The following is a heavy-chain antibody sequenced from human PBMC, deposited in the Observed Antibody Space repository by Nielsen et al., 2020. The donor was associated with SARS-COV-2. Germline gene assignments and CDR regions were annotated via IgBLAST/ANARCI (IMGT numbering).Heavy chain of an antibody. D-gene: IGHD6-19*01. CDR1: GFTFSSYE. CDR2: ISSSGSTI. J-gene: IGHJ4*02. CDR3: ARSEVAGTGEIDY. V-gene: IGHV3-48*03. Sequence: GGSLRLSCAASGFTFSSYEMNWVRQAPGKGLEWVSYISSSGSTIYYADSVKGRFTISRDNAKNSLYLQMNSLRAEDTAVYYCARSEVAGTGEIDYWGQGTLVTVSS.